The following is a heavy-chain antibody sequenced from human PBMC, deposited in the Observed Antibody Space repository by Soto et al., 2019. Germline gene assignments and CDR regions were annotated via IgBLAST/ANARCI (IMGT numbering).Heavy chain of an antibody. CDR1: GGSISSAGYS. J-gene: IGHJ4*02. CDR3: ARAGYCTNGVCYTPVDY. CDR2: IYHGST. V-gene: IGHV4-30-2*01. D-gene: IGHD2-8*01. Sequence: QLQLQESGSGLVKPSQTLSLTCAVSGGSISSAGYSWSWIRQPPGKGLEWIGYIYHGSTYYNPSLKSGVTISVDRSKNHFSLRLSSVTAADTAVYYCARAGYCTNGVCYTPVDYWGQGTLVTVSS.